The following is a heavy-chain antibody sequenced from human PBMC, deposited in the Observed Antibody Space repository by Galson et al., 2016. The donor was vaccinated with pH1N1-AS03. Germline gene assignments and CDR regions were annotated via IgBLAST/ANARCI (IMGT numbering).Heavy chain of an antibody. J-gene: IGHJ4*02. D-gene: IGHD6-19*01. CDR2: VHSSGST. Sequence: SLTCTVSHGSVSNHYWTWIRQPPGKGLEWIGYVHSSGSTSYNRSLKSRLIISVDTSKNQLSLKLTSVTAADTAVYYWARDGPPQGISVAGSLDFWGQGTLVTVSS. V-gene: IGHV4-59*02. CDR3: ARDGPPQGISVAGSLDF. CDR1: HGSVSNHY.